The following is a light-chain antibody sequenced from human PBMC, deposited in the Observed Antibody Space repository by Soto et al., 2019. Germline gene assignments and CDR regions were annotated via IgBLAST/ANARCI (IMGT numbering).Light chain of an antibody. Sequence: HSSLTQPSSFSGSPLHSITSSFTLTGSDVGGYNFVSRYQQKPGKAPKLLIYEVTHRPSGISDRFSGSKSGNTASLPISGLQSEDQASSSSCSYETNPLYVLRSGTXVTVL. CDR1: GSDVGGYNF. J-gene: IGLJ1*01. CDR2: EVT. CDR3: CSYETNPLYV. V-gene: IGLV2-14*01.